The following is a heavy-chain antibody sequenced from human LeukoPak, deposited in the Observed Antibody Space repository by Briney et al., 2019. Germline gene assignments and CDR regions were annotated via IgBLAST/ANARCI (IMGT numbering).Heavy chain of an antibody. CDR3: ASSFYDSSGYPLRGSFDY. Sequence: PSQTLSLTCAVYGGSFSGYYWSWIRQPPGKGLEWIGEINHSGSTNYNPSLKSRVTISVDTSKNQFSLKLSSVTAADTAVYYCASSFYDSSGYPLRGSFDYWGQGTLVTVSS. V-gene: IGHV4-34*01. CDR2: INHSGST. J-gene: IGHJ4*02. CDR1: GGSFSGYY. D-gene: IGHD3-22*01.